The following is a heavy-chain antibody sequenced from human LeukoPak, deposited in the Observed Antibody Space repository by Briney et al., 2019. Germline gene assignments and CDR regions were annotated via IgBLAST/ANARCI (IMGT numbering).Heavy chain of an antibody. Sequence: GGSLRLSCAASGFTFDDYAMHWVRQAPGKGLEWVSGISGSGGSTYYADSVKGRFTISRDNSKNTLYLQMNSLRAEDTAVYYCAKDDYYDTSGYRDWGQGTLVTVSS. CDR1: GFTFDDYA. J-gene: IGHJ4*02. D-gene: IGHD3-22*01. CDR3: AKDDYYDTSGYRD. CDR2: ISGSGGST. V-gene: IGHV3-23*01.